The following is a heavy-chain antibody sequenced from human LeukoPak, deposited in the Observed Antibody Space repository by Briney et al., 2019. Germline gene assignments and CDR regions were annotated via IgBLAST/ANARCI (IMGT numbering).Heavy chain of an antibody. CDR2: IYYSGST. Sequence: PSETLSLTCTVSGGSISSSSYYWGWIRQPPGKGLEWIGSIYYSGSTYYNPSLKSRVTISVDTSKNQFSLKLSSVTAADTAVYYCATKSDTATLDYWGQGTLVTVSS. CDR1: GGSISSSSYY. D-gene: IGHD5-18*01. V-gene: IGHV4-39*07. CDR3: ATKSDTATLDY. J-gene: IGHJ4*02.